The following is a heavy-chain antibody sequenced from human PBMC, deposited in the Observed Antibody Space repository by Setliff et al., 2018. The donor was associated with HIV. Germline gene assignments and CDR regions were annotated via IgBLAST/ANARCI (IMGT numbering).Heavy chain of an antibody. CDR1: GFTFSSYT. J-gene: IGHJ4*02. V-gene: IGHV3-21*01. CDR3: ASIELAAMVPVDY. Sequence: GESLKISCAASGFTFSSYTMNWVRQAPGKGLEWVSSISSSSYYIYYADSVKGRFTISRDNAKNSLFLQMNSLRAEDTAVYFCASIELAAMVPVDYWGQGTLVTVSS. D-gene: IGHD5-18*01. CDR2: ISSSSYYI.